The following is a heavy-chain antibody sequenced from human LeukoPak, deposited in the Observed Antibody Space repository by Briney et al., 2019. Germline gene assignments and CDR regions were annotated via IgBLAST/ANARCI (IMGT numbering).Heavy chain of an antibody. CDR2: IIPIFGTA. V-gene: IGHV1-69*05. CDR3: ARGHYYDSSGYLYYFDY. J-gene: IGHJ4*02. CDR1: GGTFSSYA. Sequence: SVKVSCKASGGTFSSYAISWVRQAPGQGLEWLGGIIPIFGTANYAQKFQGRVTITTDESTSTAYMELSSLRSEDTAVYYCARGHYYDSSGYLYYFDYWGQGTLVTVSS. D-gene: IGHD3-22*01.